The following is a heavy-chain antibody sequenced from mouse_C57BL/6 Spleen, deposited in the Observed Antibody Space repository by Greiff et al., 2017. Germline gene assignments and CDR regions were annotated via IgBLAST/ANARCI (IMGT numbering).Heavy chain of an antibody. CDR2: IYPRDGST. J-gene: IGHJ2*01. CDR3: TRRYDYDGRDVGY. V-gene: IGHV1-85*01. CDR1: GYTFTSYD. Sequence: QVQLQQSGPELVKPGASVKLSCKASGYTFTSYDINWVKQRPGQGLEWIGWIYPRDGSTKYNEKFKGKATLTADTSSSTAYMELHSLTSEDSAVYFCTRRYDYDGRDVGYWGQGTTLPVSS. D-gene: IGHD2-4*01.